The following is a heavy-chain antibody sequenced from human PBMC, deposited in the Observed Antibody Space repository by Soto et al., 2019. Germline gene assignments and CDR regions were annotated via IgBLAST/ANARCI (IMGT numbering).Heavy chain of an antibody. CDR1: GYTFTSYG. CDR3: EIDLGYDFWSGYWSYYYYGMDV. D-gene: IGHD3-3*01. J-gene: IGHJ6*02. Sequence: ASVKVSCKASGYTFTSYGISWVRQAPGQGLEWMGWISAYNGNTNYAQKLQGRVTMTTDTSTSTAYMELRSLRSDDTAVYYCEIDLGYDFWSGYWSYYYYGMDVWGQGTTVTVSS. V-gene: IGHV1-18*01. CDR2: ISAYNGNT.